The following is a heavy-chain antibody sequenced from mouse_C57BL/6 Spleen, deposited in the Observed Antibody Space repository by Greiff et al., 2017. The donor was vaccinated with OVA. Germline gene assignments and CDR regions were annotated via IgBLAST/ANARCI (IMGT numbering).Heavy chain of an antibody. CDR2: IYPGSGNT. V-gene: IGHV1-76*01. D-gene: IGHD1-1*01. CDR3: ARDIGKGDMDY. Sequence: QVQLQQSGAELVRPGASVKLSCKASGYTFTDYYINWVKQRPGQGLEWIARIYPGSGNTYYNEKFKGKATLTAEKSSSTAYMQLSSLTSEDSAVYFCARDIGKGDMDYWGQGTSVTVSS. CDR1: GYTFTDYY. J-gene: IGHJ4*01.